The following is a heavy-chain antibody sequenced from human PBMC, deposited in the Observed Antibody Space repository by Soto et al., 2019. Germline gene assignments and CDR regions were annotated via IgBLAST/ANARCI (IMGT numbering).Heavy chain of an antibody. CDR3: ARGILLRFLEWSVGYFDY. CDR1: GLNFRSHS. D-gene: IGHD3-3*01. J-gene: IGHJ4*02. V-gene: IGHV3-21*01. CDR2: ISSSSSYI. Sequence: GGSPRLSWAASGLNFRSHSMHRVRQAPGKGLEWVSYISSSSSYIYYADSVKGRFTISRDNAKNSLYLQMNSLRAEDTAVYYCARGILLRFLEWSVGYFDYWGQGTLVTVSS.